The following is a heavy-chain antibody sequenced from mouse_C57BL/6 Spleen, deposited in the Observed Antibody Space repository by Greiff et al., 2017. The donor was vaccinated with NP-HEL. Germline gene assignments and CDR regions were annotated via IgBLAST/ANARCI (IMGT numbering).Heavy chain of an antibody. D-gene: IGHD1-1*01. CDR3: TRREGGSSSGDY. J-gene: IGHJ4*01. CDR1: GYTFTDYE. CDR2: IDPETGGT. V-gene: IGHV1-15*01. Sequence: VQLQQSGAELVRPGASVTLSCKASGYTFTDYEMHWVKQTPVHGLEWIGAIDPETGGTAYNQKFKGKAILTAEKSSSTAYMELRSLTSEDSAVYYCTRREGGSSSGDYWGQGTSVTVSS.